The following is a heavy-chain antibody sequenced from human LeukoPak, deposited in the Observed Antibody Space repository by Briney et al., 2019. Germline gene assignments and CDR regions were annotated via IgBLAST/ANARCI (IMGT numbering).Heavy chain of an antibody. Sequence: SETLSLTCTVSGGSISSYYWSWIRQPPGKGLEWIGYIYSSGSTNYNPSLKSRVTISVDTSKNQFSLNLSSVTAADTAVYYCARGVVITFGGADDYWGQGTLVTVSS. CDR3: ARGVVITFGGADDY. V-gene: IGHV4-59*01. CDR1: GGSISSYY. CDR2: IYSSGST. J-gene: IGHJ4*02. D-gene: IGHD3-16*01.